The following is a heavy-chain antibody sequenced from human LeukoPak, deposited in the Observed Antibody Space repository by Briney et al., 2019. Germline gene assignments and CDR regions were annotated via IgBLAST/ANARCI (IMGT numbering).Heavy chain of an antibody. CDR1: GFTFSSHG. V-gene: IGHV3-23*01. J-gene: IGHJ5*02. CDR2: ISPSGGIT. CDR3: AKDDNYIRFLS. Sequence: GGSLRLSCAASGFTFSSHGMNWVRQAPGKGLEWVSGISPSGGITYYTDSVKGRFTISRDNSKNTVSLQMNSLRGDDTAVYYCAKDDNYIRFLSWGQGTLVTVSS. D-gene: IGHD3-16*01.